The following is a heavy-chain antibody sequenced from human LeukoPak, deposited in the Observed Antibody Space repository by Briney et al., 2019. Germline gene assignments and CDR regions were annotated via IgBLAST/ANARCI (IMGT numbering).Heavy chain of an antibody. CDR1: GGSISSGDYY. CDR2: IYCSGST. D-gene: IGHD2-15*01. J-gene: IGHJ4*02. Sequence: PSETLSLTCTVSGGSISSGDYYWSWIRQPPGKGLEWIGYIYCSGSTYYNPSLKSRVTISVDTSKNQFSLKLSSVTAADTAVYYCARADYSIIFFDYWGQGTLVTVSS. CDR3: ARADYSIIFFDY. V-gene: IGHV4-30-4*01.